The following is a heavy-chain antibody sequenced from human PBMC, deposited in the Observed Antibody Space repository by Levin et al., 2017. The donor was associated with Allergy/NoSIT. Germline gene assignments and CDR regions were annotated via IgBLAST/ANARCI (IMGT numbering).Heavy chain of an antibody. V-gene: IGHV3-11*03. CDR1: GFPFSDYY. Sequence: PGGSLRLSCAASGFPFSDYYMTWVRQAPGKGLKWVSYIASRITYTNYADSVKGRFTISRDNAKNSLFLQMNSLRAEDTAVDYCARRGTRGGYDRYYFDYWGQGTLVTVSS. D-gene: IGHD5-12*01. CDR3: ARRGTRGGYDRYYFDY. CDR2: IASRITYT. J-gene: IGHJ4*02.